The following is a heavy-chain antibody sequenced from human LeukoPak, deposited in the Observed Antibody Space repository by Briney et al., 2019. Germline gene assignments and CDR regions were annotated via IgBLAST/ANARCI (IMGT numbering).Heavy chain of an antibody. CDR1: GFAFNAYT. Sequence: GGSLRLSCVGSGFAFNAYTITWVRQAPGKGLEWVSSIISTSTYRMYGDSVRGRFTISRDNTKNSVYLQMDSLGAEDTAVYHCARGTMGATTLNYYYFFMDVWGKGTTVTVSS. CDR3: ARGTMGATTLNYYYFFMDV. J-gene: IGHJ6*03. V-gene: IGHV3-21*01. CDR2: IISTSTYR. D-gene: IGHD1-26*01.